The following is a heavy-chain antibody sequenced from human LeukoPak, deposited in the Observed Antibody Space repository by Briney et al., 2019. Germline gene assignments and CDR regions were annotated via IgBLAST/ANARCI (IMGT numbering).Heavy chain of an antibody. CDR1: GGSISSGSYY. CDR2: IYTSGST. V-gene: IGHV4-61*02. J-gene: IGHJ4*02. Sequence: SQTLSLTCTVSGGSISSGSYYWSWIRQPAGKGLEWIGRIYTSGSTNYNPSLKSRVTISVDTSKNQFSLKLSSVTAADTAVYYCAREDSYGYGVGDYWGQGTLVTVSS. CDR3: AREDSYGYGVGDY. D-gene: IGHD5-18*01.